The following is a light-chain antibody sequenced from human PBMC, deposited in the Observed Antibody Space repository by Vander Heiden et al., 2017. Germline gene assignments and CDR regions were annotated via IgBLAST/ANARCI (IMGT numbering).Light chain of an antibody. CDR3: QVGESVSAQGV. J-gene: IGLJ3*02. CDR2: DDS. Sequence: SSVMTQPPSVSVAPGRTASITCGGNHIGSHSVQWYQQKQGQAPVLLLDDDSARPSTIHERFSGSNAGNTATLTISRVEAGDEADYFCQVGESVSAQGVFGGGTKLTVL. CDR1: HIGSHS. V-gene: IGLV3-21*02.